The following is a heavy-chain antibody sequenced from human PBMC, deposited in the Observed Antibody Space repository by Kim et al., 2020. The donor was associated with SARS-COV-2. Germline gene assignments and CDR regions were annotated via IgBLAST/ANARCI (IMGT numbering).Heavy chain of an antibody. J-gene: IGHJ5*02. D-gene: IGHD6-13*01. V-gene: IGHV3-30*03. CDR3: ALPGAAGYSSSLNWFDP. CDR1: GFTFSSYG. CDR2: ISYDGSNK. Sequence: GGSLRLSCAASGFTFSSYGMHWVRQAPGKGLEWVAVISYDGSNKYYADSVKGRFTISRDNSKNTLYLQMNSLRAEDTAVYYCALPGAAGYSSSLNWFDPWGQGTLVTVSS.